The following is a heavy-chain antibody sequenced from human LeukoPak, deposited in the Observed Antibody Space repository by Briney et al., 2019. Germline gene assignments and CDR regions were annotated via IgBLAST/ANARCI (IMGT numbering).Heavy chain of an antibody. Sequence: QPGGSLRLSCAASGFTFSSYWMTWVRQAPGKGLEWVAVISYDGSNKYYADSVKGRFTISRDNSKNTLYLQMNSLRAEDTAVYYCAKDGSLWIQLWSFSDYWGQGTLVTVSS. D-gene: IGHD5-18*01. J-gene: IGHJ4*02. CDR1: GFTFSSYW. CDR3: AKDGSLWIQLWSFSDY. V-gene: IGHV3-30*18. CDR2: ISYDGSNK.